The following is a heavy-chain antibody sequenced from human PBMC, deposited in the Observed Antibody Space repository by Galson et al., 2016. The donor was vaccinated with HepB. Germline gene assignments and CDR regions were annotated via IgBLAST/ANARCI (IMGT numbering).Heavy chain of an antibody. J-gene: IGHJ6*02. Sequence: SLRLSCAASGFTFSSYAMHWVRQAPGKGLEWVAVISYDGSNKYYADSVKGRFTISRDNSKNTLYLQMNSLRAEDTAVYYCAREGKDIVLMVYATKDYYGMDVWGQGTTVTVSS. D-gene: IGHD2-8*01. CDR3: AREGKDIVLMVYATKDYYGMDV. V-gene: IGHV3-30*04. CDR2: ISYDGSNK. CDR1: GFTFSSYA.